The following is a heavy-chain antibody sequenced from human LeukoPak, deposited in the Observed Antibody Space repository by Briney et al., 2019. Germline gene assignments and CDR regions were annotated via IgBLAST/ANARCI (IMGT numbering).Heavy chain of an antibody. V-gene: IGHV3-23*01. J-gene: IGHJ4*02. Sequence: QSGGSLRLSCVASGFTFTNYAMSWVRQAPGKGLEWVSAITGSDGSSYYADSVKGRFTISSDNSKNTLYLQVNSLRAEDTAVYYCAKWGDYDILTGYYVPDYWGQGTLVTVSS. D-gene: IGHD3-9*01. CDR2: ITGSDGSS. CDR1: GFTFTNYA. CDR3: AKWGDYDILTGYYVPDY.